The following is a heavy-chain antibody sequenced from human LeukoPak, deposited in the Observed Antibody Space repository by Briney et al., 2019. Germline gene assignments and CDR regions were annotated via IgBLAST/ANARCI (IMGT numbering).Heavy chain of an antibody. D-gene: IGHD3-9*01. Sequence: GGSVKVSCKASGYTFTGYYVHWVRQAPGQGLEWMGWMNPKSGGTNYAQKFEARVTMNRDTSISTAYMELSRLRFDDTAVYYCARSPDILTGEKFDYWGQGTLVTVSS. V-gene: IGHV1-2*02. CDR3: ARSPDILTGEKFDY. CDR1: GYTFTGYY. CDR2: MNPKSGGT. J-gene: IGHJ4*02.